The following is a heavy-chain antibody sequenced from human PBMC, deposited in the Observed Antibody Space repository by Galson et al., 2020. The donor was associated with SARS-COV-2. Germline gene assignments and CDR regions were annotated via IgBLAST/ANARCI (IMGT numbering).Heavy chain of an antibody. CDR1: GFTFSNAW. CDR2: IKSKTDGGTT. J-gene: IGHJ6*02. D-gene: IGHD1-26*01. CDR3: TTGQWELQYYYGMDV. Sequence: GGSLRLSCAASGFTFSNAWMNWVRQAPGKGLEWVGRIKSKTDGGTTDYAAPVKGRFTISRDDSKNTLYLQMNSLKTEDTAVYYCTTGQWELQYYYGMDVWGQGTTVTVSS. V-gene: IGHV3-15*07.